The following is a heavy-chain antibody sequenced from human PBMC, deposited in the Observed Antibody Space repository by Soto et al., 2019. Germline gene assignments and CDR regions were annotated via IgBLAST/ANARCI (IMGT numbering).Heavy chain of an antibody. Sequence: PSETLSLTCTVSGGSISSSSYHWGWIRQPPGKGLEWIGSIYYSGSTYYNPSLKSRVTISVDTSKNQFSLKLSSVTAADTAVYYCARHKYCSGGNCYPPWVWFDPWGQGTLVTVSS. CDR1: GGSISSSSYH. CDR2: IYYSGST. J-gene: IGHJ5*02. D-gene: IGHD2-15*01. CDR3: ARHKYCSGGNCYPPWVWFDP. V-gene: IGHV4-39*01.